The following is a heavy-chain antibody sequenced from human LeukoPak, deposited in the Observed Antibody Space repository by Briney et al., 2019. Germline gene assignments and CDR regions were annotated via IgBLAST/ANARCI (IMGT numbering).Heavy chain of an antibody. CDR2: IIPIFGTA. Sequence: SVKVSCKASAGTFSSYAISWVRQAPGQGLEWMGGIIPIFGTANYAQKFQGRVTITADESTSTAYMELSSLRSEDTAVYYCARGRVTTIFGVVPPSYMDVWGKGTTVTVSS. J-gene: IGHJ6*03. CDR1: AGTFSSYA. V-gene: IGHV1-69*01. D-gene: IGHD3-3*01. CDR3: ARGRVTTIFGVVPPSYMDV.